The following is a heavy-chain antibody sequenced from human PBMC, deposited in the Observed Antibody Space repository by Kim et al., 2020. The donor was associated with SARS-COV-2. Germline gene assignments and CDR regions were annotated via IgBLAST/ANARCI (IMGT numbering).Heavy chain of an antibody. CDR2: NHHSGAT. CDR3: TPWNEGKRAFDF. Sequence: SETLSLTCTVSGDSIRSYYWNWIRQPPGKGLEWIGLNHHSGATASNPSLKSRVTLSIDTSENQSSLKLKSVTAADTAVYYCTPWNEGKRAFDFWGPGT. J-gene: IGHJ3*01. D-gene: IGHD1-1*01. V-gene: IGHV4-59*13. CDR1: GDSIRSYY.